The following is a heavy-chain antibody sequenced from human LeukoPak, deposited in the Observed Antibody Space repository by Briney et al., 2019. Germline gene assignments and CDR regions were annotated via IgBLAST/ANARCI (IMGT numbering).Heavy chain of an antibody. CDR1: GFTFSSYW. Sequence: PGGSLRLSCAASGFTFSSYWMSWVRQAPGKGLEWVANIKQDGSEKYYVDSVKGRFTISRDNAKNSLYLQMNSLRAEDTAVYYCARARSSGYYYVRSNDAFDIWGQGTMVTVSS. V-gene: IGHV3-7*01. CDR3: ARARSSGYYYVRSNDAFDI. CDR2: IKQDGSEK. D-gene: IGHD3-22*01. J-gene: IGHJ3*02.